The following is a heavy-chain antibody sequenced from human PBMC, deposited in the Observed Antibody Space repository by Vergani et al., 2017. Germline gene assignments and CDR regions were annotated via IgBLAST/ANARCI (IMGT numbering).Heavy chain of an antibody. CDR1: GGSISSYY. Sequence: QVQLQESGPGLVKPSETLSLTCTVSGGSISSYYWSWIRQPPGKGLEWVGYIYYSGSTNYNPSLKSRVTRSVDTYRIQFSLKLSSVTAADTAVYYCASGITVTGGHGYWGQGTLVTVSS. CDR2: IYYSGST. V-gene: IGHV4-59*12. CDR3: ASGITVTGGHGY. J-gene: IGHJ4*02. D-gene: IGHD1-20*01.